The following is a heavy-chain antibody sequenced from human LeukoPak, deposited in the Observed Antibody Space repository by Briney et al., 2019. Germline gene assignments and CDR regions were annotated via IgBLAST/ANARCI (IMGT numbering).Heavy chain of an antibody. CDR2: ISGYNADT. D-gene: IGHD6-13*01. Sequence: GASVKVSCKASGYTFTSYGVTWVRQAPGQGFEWIGWISGYNADTNYAQNLQGRVTMTTDTSTSTAYMELRSLTSDDTAVYYCARDLGQQLPEGDNYWGQGALVTLSS. V-gene: IGHV1-18*01. CDR1: GYTFTSYG. J-gene: IGHJ4*02. CDR3: ARDLGQQLPEGDNY.